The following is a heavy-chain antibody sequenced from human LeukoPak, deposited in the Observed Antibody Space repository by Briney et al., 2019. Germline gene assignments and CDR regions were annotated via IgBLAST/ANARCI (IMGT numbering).Heavy chain of an antibody. CDR1: GFTFSSYAM. Sequence: GSLRLSCAASGFTFSSYAMSWVRQPPGKGLEWIGEIYHSGSTNYNPSLKSRVTISVDKSKNQFSLKLSSVTAADTAVYYCARTSGGYSYGYGYYFDYWGQGALVTVSS. D-gene: IGHD5-18*01. CDR3: ARTSGGYSYGYGYYFDY. CDR2: IYHSGST. J-gene: IGHJ4*02. V-gene: IGHV4-4*02.